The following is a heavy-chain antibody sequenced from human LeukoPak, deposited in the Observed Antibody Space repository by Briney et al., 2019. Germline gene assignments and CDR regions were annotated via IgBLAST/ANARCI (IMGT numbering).Heavy chain of an antibody. D-gene: IGHD7-27*01. V-gene: IGHV4-59*11. Sequence: SETLSLTCTVSGASISNHYWTWIRQSPGKGLEWIGYVHYNGDLSYNPSLRSRLTISVDTSKNQFSLNLNSMTAADTALYYCARGSTGAWDYWGQGILVTVSS. CDR2: VHYNGDL. CDR3: ARGSTGAWDY. CDR1: GASISNHY. J-gene: IGHJ4*02.